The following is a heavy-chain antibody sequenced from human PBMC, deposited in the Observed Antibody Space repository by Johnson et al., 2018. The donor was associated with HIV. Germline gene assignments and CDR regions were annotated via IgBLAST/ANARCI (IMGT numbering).Heavy chain of an antibody. V-gene: IGHV3-7*01. CDR2: IKQDGSEK. D-gene: IGHD3-16*01. CDR3: ARVGASRFDAFHV. J-gene: IGHJ3*01. CDR1: GFTFSSYW. Sequence: VQLVESGGGLVQPGGSLRLSCAASGFTFSSYWMAWVRQAPGKGLEWVANIKQDGSEKYYVDSVKGRFTISRDNSKNTLYLQMNSLRAEDTAVYYCARVGASRFDAFHVWGQGTMVTVSS.